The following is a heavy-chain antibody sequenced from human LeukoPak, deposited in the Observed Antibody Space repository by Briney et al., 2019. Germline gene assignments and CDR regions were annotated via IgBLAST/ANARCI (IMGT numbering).Heavy chain of an antibody. CDR1: GGSVTRGSHF. CDR3: ARRGSGASLEYYFDL. Sequence: SETLSLTCTVSGGSVTRGSHFWSWIRQPPGKGLEYIGYIYYSGNTNSNPSLNSRVTISVDTSKNQFSLKLSSVTAADTAVYYCARRGSGASLEYYFDLWGRGTLVTVSS. CDR2: IYYSGNT. D-gene: IGHD1-14*01. V-gene: IGHV4-61*01. J-gene: IGHJ2*01.